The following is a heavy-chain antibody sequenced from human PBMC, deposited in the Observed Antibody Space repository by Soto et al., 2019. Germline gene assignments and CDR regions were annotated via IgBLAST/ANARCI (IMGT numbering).Heavy chain of an antibody. CDR1: GYTFTSYA. J-gene: IGHJ4*02. CDR3: AREMLGSGSH. CDR2: INAGNGNT. Sequence: QVQLVQSGAEVKKPGASVKVSCKASGYTFTSYAMHWVRQAPGQRLEWMGWINAGNGNTKYSQKFQGRFTITRDTSASTAYMELSSLSSEDTAVYYCAREMLGSGSHWGQGTLFTVSS. V-gene: IGHV1-3*01. D-gene: IGHD3-10*01.